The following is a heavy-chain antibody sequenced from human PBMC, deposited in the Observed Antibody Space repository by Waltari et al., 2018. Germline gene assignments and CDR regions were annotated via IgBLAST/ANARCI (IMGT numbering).Heavy chain of an antibody. Sequence: EVQLVESGGGLVQPGGSLRLSCAASGFTFSSYSMNWVRQAPGTGLEWVSYISSSSSTIYYADSVKGRFTISRDNAKNSLYLQMNSLRAEDTAVYYCARKGFAYYDSSGYYVFDYWGQGTLVTVSS. D-gene: IGHD3-22*01. CDR2: ISSSSSTI. CDR3: ARKGFAYYDSSGYYVFDY. CDR1: GFTFSSYS. V-gene: IGHV3-48*01. J-gene: IGHJ4*02.